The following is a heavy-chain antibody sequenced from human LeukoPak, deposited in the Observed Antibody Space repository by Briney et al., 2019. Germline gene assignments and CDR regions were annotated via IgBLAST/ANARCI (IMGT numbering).Heavy chain of an antibody. V-gene: IGHV3-23*01. CDR3: AKGGGYNLLWDY. Sequence: GGSLRLSCAASGFTFSSHAMSWVRQAPGKGLEWVSAISGSGGSTYYADSVKGRFTISRDNSKNTLYLQMNSLRAEDTAVYYCAKGGGYNLLWDYWGQGTLVTVSS. J-gene: IGHJ4*02. CDR2: ISGSGGST. CDR1: GFTFSSHA. D-gene: IGHD5-24*01.